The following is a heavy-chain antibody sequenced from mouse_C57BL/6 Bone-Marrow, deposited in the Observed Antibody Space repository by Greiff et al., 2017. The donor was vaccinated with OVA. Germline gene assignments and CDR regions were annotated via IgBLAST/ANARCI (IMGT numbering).Heavy chain of an antibody. D-gene: IGHD1-1*01. CDR2: INPNNGGT. J-gene: IGHJ4*01. V-gene: IGHV1-26*01. CDR1: GYTFTDYN. CDR3: ASYSSVGATGSMDY. Sequence: VQLQQSGPELVKPGASVKISCKASGYTFTDYNMNWVKQSHGKSLEWIGDINPNNGGTSYNQKFKGKATLTVDKSSSTAYMELLCLTSKDSAGYYFASYSSVGATGSMDYWCQGTSVTVSS.